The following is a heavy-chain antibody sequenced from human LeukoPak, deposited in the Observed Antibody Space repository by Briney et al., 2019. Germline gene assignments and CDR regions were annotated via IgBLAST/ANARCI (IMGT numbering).Heavy chain of an antibody. CDR1: GYTFTGYY. Sequence: GASVKVSCKASGYTFTGYYMHWVRQAPGQGLEWMGWINPNSGGTNYAQKFQGRVTMTRDTSISTAYVELSRLRSDDTAVYYCAREGDIVVVPAAHLFDPWGQGTLVIVSS. D-gene: IGHD2-2*01. J-gene: IGHJ5*02. V-gene: IGHV1-2*02. CDR3: AREGDIVVVPAAHLFDP. CDR2: INPNSGGT.